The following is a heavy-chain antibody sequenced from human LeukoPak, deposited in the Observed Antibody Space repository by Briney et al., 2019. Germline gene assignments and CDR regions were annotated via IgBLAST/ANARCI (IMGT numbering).Heavy chain of an antibody. J-gene: IGHJ4*02. D-gene: IGHD1-26*01. Sequence: ASVKVFCKASGGTLSSYAISWVRHAPGQGLEWMGGLIPIFGTANYAQKFQGRVTITTDESTSTAYMELSSLRSEDTAVYYCAGSYSGSLDYWGQGTLVTVSS. CDR3: AGSYSGSLDY. CDR1: GGTLSSYA. CDR2: LIPIFGTA. V-gene: IGHV1-69*05.